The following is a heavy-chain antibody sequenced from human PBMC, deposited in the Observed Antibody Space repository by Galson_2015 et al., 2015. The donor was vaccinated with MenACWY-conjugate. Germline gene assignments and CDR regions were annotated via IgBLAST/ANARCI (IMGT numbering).Heavy chain of an antibody. D-gene: IGHD5-24*01. CDR3: TRHVGREMATINAN. CDR1: GSRFPSYW. CDR2: IYPADSDT. J-gene: IGHJ4*02. Sequence: QSGAEVKKPGESLKISCKSSGSRFPSYWIAWVRQMPGKGLEWMGTIYPADSDTRYSPSFQGQVTISADKSTTTAYLQWSSLKASDTAMYYCTRHVGREMATINANWGQGTLVTVSS. V-gene: IGHV5-51*01.